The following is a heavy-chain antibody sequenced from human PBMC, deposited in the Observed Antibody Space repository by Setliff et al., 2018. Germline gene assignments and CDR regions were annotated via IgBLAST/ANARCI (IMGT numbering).Heavy chain of an antibody. V-gene: IGHV4-61*09. D-gene: IGHD3-10*01. CDR2: FHTGGAT. CDR3: ARESATIGEFPLYYFDK. J-gene: IGHJ4*02. CDR1: GGSISSGGYY. Sequence: SETLSLTCTVSGGSISSGGYYWSWIRQHPGKGLEWIGHFHTGGATDYNLSLKSRVTISLDSSKNQFSLRLSSVTAADAAVYFCARESATIGEFPLYYFDKWGQGIPVTVSS.